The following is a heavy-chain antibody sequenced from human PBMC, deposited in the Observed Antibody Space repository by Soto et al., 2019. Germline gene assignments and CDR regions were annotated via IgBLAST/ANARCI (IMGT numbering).Heavy chain of an antibody. CDR1: GFTFSNYA. Sequence: EVQLLESGGGLVQPGGSLRLSCAASGFTFSNYAMSWVRQAPGKGLEWVSAVYGGGGSTYYADPVKGRFTISRDNSKNTLSLEMNSLRAEATAVYYCTKLRTITTGASDCWGQGTLVTVSS. V-gene: IGHV3-23*01. CDR2: VYGGGGST. D-gene: IGHD1-1*01. CDR3: TKLRTITTGASDC. J-gene: IGHJ4*02.